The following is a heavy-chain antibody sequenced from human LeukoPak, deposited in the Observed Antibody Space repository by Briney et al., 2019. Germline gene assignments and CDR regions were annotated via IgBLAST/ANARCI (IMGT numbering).Heavy chain of an antibody. CDR2: ISYSGST. D-gene: IGHD3-10*01. J-gene: IGHJ5*02. V-gene: IGHV4-59*12. CDR1: GGSISSYY. Sequence: PSETLSLTCTVSGGSISSYYWTWIRQPPGKGLEWIGAISYSGSTNYNPSLKSRVTISVDTSKNQFSLKLRSVTAADTAVYYCARDSGTTGEVKFDPWGQGTLVTVSS. CDR3: ARDSGTTGEVKFDP.